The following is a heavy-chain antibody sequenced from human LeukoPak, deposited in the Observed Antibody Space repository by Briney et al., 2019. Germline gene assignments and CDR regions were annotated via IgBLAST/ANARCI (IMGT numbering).Heavy chain of an antibody. J-gene: IGHJ6*02. D-gene: IGHD3-3*01. V-gene: IGHV3-7*03. CDR1: GFAFGNYW. Sequence: GGSLRLSCAASGFAFGNYWMSWVRQAPGKGLEWVANIKQDGSEKYYVDSVKGRFTISRDNAKNSLYLQMNSLRAEDTAVYYCARYDFWSGYYLAPKYYYYYGMDVWGQGTTVTVSS. CDR3: ARYDFWSGYYLAPKYYYYYGMDV. CDR2: IKQDGSEK.